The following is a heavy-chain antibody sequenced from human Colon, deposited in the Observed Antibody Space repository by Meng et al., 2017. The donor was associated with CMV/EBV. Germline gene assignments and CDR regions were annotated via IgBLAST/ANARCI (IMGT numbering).Heavy chain of an antibody. Sequence: GGSLRLSCSASGFSFNTFGMHWVRQAPGKGLEWVAFIRYDGSKADYADSVTGRFTISRDNAKSSLHLQMTSLRPEDTAVYYCARGSRPYYFDYWGQGTLVTVSS. CDR1: GFSFNTFG. CDR2: IRYDGSKA. D-gene: IGHD6-13*01. CDR3: ARGSRPYYFDY. V-gene: IGHV3-30*02. J-gene: IGHJ4*02.